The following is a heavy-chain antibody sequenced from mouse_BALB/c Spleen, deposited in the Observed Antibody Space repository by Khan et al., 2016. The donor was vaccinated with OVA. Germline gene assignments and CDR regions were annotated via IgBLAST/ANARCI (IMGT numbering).Heavy chain of an antibody. Sequence: VQLQQSGAELAKPGASVKMSCKASGYTFTSYWIHWVKQRPGQGLEWIGYINPSTGYSEYNQKFKDKATLTTDKSSSTAYMQLGSLTSDDSAVYYCANHGSTSAWFSYWGQGTLVTVSA. J-gene: IGHJ3*01. D-gene: IGHD1-1*01. CDR3: ANHGSTSAWFSY. V-gene: IGHV1-7*01. CDR1: GYTFTSYW. CDR2: INPSTGYS.